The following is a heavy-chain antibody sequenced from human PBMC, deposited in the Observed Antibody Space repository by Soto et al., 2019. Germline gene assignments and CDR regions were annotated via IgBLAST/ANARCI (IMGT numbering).Heavy chain of an antibody. V-gene: IGHV3-23*01. CDR3: AKEHWYSSSWFECDY. J-gene: IGHJ4*02. CDR2: ISGSGGST. Sequence: EVQLLESGGGLVQPGGSLRLSCAASGFTFSSYAMSWVRQAPGKGLEWVSAISGSGGSTYYADSVKGRFTISRDNSKNTLYLQMNSLRSEDTAVDYCAKEHWYSSSWFECDYWGQGTLVTVSS. D-gene: IGHD6-13*01. CDR1: GFTFSSYA.